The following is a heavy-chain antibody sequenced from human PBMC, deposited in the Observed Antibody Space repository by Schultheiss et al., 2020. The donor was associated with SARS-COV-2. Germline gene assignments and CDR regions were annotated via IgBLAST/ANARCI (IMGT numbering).Heavy chain of an antibody. V-gene: IGHV3-15*01. CDR1: GFTFSSYG. CDR2: IKSKTDGGTT. J-gene: IGHJ3*02. D-gene: IGHD3-10*01. Sequence: GGSLRLSCAASGFTFSSYGMHWVRQAPGKGLEWVGRIKSKTDGGTTDYAAPVKGRFTISRDDSKNTLYLQMNSLRAEDTAVYYCASFGTHFHSETDAFDIWGQGTMVTVSS. CDR3: ASFGTHFHSETDAFDI.